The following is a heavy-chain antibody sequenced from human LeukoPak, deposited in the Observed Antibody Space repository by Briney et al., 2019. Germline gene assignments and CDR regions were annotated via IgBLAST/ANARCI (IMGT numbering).Heavy chain of an antibody. CDR1: GFTFREYW. CDR2: ISSSGSTI. V-gene: IGHV3-48*03. CDR3: AELGITMIGGV. Sequence: QTGGSLRLSCVASGFTFREYWMRWVRQAPGKGLEWVSYISSSGSTIYYADSVKGRFTISRDNAKNSLYLQMNSLRAEDTAVYYCAELGITMIGGVWGKGTTVTISS. J-gene: IGHJ6*04. D-gene: IGHD3-10*02.